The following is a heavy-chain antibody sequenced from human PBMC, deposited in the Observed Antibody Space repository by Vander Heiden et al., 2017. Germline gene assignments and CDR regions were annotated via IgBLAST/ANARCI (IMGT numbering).Heavy chain of an antibody. V-gene: IGHV3-23*01. CDR2: FAGYGSNT. CDR1: GFAFSSYA. CDR3: SKVAAPCKFPKYHFGF. Sequence: EVELLESGGDLVQPGGSLRLSCAASGFAFSSYAMSWVRPGPREGLGGGPAFAGYGSNTYYASPGEGRFTISRDSSKNTLFLQIGSLRVEDTALYYCSKVAAPCKFPKYHFGFWGQGTLVTVSS. D-gene: IGHD2-15*01. J-gene: IGHJ4*02.